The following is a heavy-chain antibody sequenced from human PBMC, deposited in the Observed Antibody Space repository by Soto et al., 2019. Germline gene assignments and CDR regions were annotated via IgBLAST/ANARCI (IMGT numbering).Heavy chain of an antibody. V-gene: IGHV1-2*02. CDR1: GYTFTGYY. CDR2: ISPKSGGT. Sequence: ASVKVSCKASGYTFTGYYMHWVRQAPGQGFEWMGRISPKSGGTNYAQKFQGRVTMTWDTSLNSAYIELSSLMSEDTAVYYCERPPGYINDWDYFDLWGQGTLVTVSS. CDR3: ERPPGYINDWDYFDL. D-gene: IGHD3-9*01. J-gene: IGHJ4*02.